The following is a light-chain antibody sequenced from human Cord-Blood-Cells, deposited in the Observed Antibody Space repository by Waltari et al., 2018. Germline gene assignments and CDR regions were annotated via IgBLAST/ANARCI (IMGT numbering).Light chain of an antibody. Sequence: DIQMTQSPSSLSASVGARVTITCRASQSISSYLNWYQQKPGKAPKLLIYAASSLQSGVPSRFSRSGSGTDFTLTISSLQPEDVATYYCQQSYSSPRMYTFGQGTKLEIK. J-gene: IGKJ2*01. CDR3: QQSYSSPRMYT. CDR2: AAS. V-gene: IGKV1-39*01. CDR1: QSISSY.